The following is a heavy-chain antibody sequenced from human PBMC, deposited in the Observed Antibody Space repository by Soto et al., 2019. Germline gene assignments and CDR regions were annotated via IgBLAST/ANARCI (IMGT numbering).Heavy chain of an antibody. V-gene: IGHV4-59*01. J-gene: IGHJ6*03. CDR1: GGSISSYY. CDR2: IYYSGST. CDR3: ARSYRRYCSGGSCYSYYYYYMDV. D-gene: IGHD2-15*01. Sequence: QVQLQESGPGLVKPSETLSLTCTVSGGSISSYYWSWIRQPPGKGLEWIGYIYYSGSTNYNPSLKSRVTISLDTSKNQFSLKLRSVTAADTAVYYCARSYRRYCSGGSCYSYYYYYMDVWGKGTTVTVSS.